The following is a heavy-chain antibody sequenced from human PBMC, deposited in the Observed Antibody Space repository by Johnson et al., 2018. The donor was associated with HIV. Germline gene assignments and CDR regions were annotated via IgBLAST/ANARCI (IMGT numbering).Heavy chain of an antibody. CDR2: LYSGGRT. D-gene: IGHD6-25*01. J-gene: IGHJ3*02. Sequence: VQLVESGGGVVQPGRSLRLSCAASGFTVSTNYMSWVRQAPGKGLEWVAVLYSGGRTHYADSVTGRFIISRDKSKNTLYLQMNSLRAEDTAVYYCAREPHSAGWGAFDIWGQGTMVTVSS. CDR1: GFTVSTNY. CDR3: AREPHSAGWGAFDI. V-gene: IGHV3-66*02.